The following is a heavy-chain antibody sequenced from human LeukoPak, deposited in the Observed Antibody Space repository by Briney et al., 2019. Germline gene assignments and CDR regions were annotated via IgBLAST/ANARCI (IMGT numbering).Heavy chain of an antibody. J-gene: IGHJ4*02. CDR3: ARAPLHLRGVDY. V-gene: IGHV3-21*04. CDR1: GFTFSSYS. Sequence: GGSLRLSCAASGFTFSSYSMNWVRQAPGKGLEWVSSISSSSYIYYADSVKGRFTISRDNAKNSLYLQMNSLRAEDTAVYYCARAPLHLRGVDYWGQGTLVTVSS. D-gene: IGHD4-17*01. CDR2: ISSSSYI.